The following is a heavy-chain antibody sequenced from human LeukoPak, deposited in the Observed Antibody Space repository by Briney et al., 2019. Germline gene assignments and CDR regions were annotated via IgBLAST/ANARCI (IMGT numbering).Heavy chain of an antibody. CDR3: ARQNLRYYFDY. J-gene: IGHJ4*02. CDR2: ISSSSTYI. V-gene: IGHV3-21*01. Sequence: PGGSLRLSCAASGFTFSSYSMNWVRQAPGKGLEWVSSISSSSTYIYYADSVKGRFTISRDNAKNSLYLQINSLRAEDTAVYYCARQNLRYYFDYWGQGTLVTVSS. CDR1: GFTFSSYS.